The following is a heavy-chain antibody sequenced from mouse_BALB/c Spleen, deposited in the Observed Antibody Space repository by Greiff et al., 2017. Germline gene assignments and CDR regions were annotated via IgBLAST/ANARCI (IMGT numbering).Heavy chain of an antibody. D-gene: IGHD2-4*01. CDR1: GFTFSDYY. J-gene: IGHJ3*01. CDR2: ISDGGSYT. CDR3: ARPTMITTRGFAY. Sequence: EVKLVESGGGLVKPGGSLKLSCAASGFTFSDYYMYWVRQTPEKRLEWVATISDGGSYTYYPDSVKGRFTISRDNAKNNLYLQMSSLKSEDTAMYYCARPTMITTRGFAYWGQGTLVTVSA. V-gene: IGHV5-4*02.